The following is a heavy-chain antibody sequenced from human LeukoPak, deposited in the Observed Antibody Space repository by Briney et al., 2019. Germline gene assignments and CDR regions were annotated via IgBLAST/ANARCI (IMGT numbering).Heavy chain of an antibody. CDR2: INTNTGNP. CDR3: ARDLAVPGTARGY. V-gene: IGHV7-4-1*01. J-gene: IGHJ4*02. Sequence: GASVKVSCKASGYTFSAYDISWMRQAPGQGLEWMGGINTNTGNPTYAQGFTGRFVFSLDSSVSTAYLQIDSVEAEDTAVYFCARDLAVPGTARGYWGQGTLVIVSS. D-gene: IGHD6-19*01. CDR1: GYTFSAYD.